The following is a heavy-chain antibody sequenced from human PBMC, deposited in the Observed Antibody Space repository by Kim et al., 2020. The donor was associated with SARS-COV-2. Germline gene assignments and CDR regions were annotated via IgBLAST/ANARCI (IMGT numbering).Heavy chain of an antibody. CDR1: GGSFSGYY. J-gene: IGHJ5*02. CDR2: INHSGST. Sequence: SETLSLTCAVYGGSFSGYYWSWIRQPPGKGLEWIGEINHSGSTNYNPSLKSRVTISVDTSKNQFSLKLSSVTAADTAVYYCARGGVTMVRGVNTSAYNWFDPWGQGTLVTVSS. V-gene: IGHV4-34*01. CDR3: ARGGVTMVRGVNTSAYNWFDP. D-gene: IGHD3-10*01.